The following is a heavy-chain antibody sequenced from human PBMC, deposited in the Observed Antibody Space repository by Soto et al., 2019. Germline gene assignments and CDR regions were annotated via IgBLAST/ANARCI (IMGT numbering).Heavy chain of an antibody. J-gene: IGHJ4*02. CDR2: ISYDESEK. V-gene: IGHV3-30*18. CDR1: GFTFSSYG. D-gene: IGHD4-17*01. CDR3: AKAIYGDYAPFDF. Sequence: QVQLAESGGGVVQPGRSLRLTCAASGFTFSSYGMHWVRQAPGKGLEWVACISYDESEKHYPDSVKGRLTISRDNSTNTLYLQMNRLRTGDTAIYYCAKAIYGDYAPFDFWGQRNLVPVSS.